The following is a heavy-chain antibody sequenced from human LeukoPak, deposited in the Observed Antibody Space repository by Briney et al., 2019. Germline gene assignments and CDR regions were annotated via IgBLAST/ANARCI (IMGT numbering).Heavy chain of an antibody. Sequence: PSETLSLTCTVSSGSISSYYWSWLRQPPGKGLEWIGYIFYTGSTNYNPSLKSRLTLSMDTSKNQFSLRLSPVTAADTAVYYCARVLYDSSGYWFDPWGQGTLVTVSS. CDR2: IFYTGST. CDR3: ARVLYDSSGYWFDP. CDR1: SGSISSYY. J-gene: IGHJ5*02. V-gene: IGHV4-59*08. D-gene: IGHD3-22*01.